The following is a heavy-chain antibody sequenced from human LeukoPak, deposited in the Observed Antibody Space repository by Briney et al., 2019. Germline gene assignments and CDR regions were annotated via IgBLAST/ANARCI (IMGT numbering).Heavy chain of an antibody. V-gene: IGHV5-10-1*01. CDR3: ARLPGYYPRDAGYGMDV. D-gene: IGHD3-22*01. CDR2: IDPSDSYT. CDR1: GYSFTSYW. Sequence: GESLKISCKGSGYSFTSYWISWVRQMPGKGLEWMGRIDPSDSYTNYSPSFQGHVTISADKSISNASLQWSSLKASDTAMYYCARLPGYYPRDAGYGMDVWGKGTTVTVSS. J-gene: IGHJ6*04.